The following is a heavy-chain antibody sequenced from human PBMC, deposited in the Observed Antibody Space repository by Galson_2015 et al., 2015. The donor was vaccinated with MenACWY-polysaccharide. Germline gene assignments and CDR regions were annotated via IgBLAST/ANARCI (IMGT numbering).Heavy chain of an antibody. CDR1: GFTFSSYG. CDR2: IWYDGSNK. CDR3: ARAGRDYAIILSYYFDY. D-gene: IGHD2-8*01. V-gene: IGHV3-33*01. J-gene: IGHJ4*02. Sequence: SLRLSCAASGFTFSSYGMHWVRQAPGKGLEWVAVIWYDGSNKYYADSVKGRFTISRDNSKNTLYLQMNSLRAEDTAVYYCARAGRDYAIILSYYFDYWGQGTLVTVSS.